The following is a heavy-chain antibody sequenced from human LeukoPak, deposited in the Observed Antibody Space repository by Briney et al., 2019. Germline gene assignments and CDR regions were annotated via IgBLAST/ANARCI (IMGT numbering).Heavy chain of an antibody. CDR1: GFTFSTYG. CDR2: ISGSGFNT. V-gene: IGHV3-23*01. Sequence: GGSLRLSCAASGFTFSTYGMSWVRQAPGKGLEWVSAISGSGFNTYYADSVKGRFTVSRDNSKNMLYLQMNSLRAEDTAIYYCARQGIVGATSDYWGQGTLVTVSS. J-gene: IGHJ4*02. CDR3: ARQGIVGATSDY. D-gene: IGHD1-26*01.